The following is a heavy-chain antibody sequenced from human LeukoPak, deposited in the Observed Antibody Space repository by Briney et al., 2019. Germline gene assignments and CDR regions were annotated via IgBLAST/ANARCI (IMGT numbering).Heavy chain of an antibody. J-gene: IGHJ4*02. CDR2: ISYDGSNK. CDR1: GFTFSSYG. CDR3: AKSITIFGVVIIPPPIDY. V-gene: IGHV3-30*18. D-gene: IGHD3-3*01. Sequence: GGSLRLSCAASGFTFSSYGMHWVRQAPGKGLEWVAVISYDGSNKYYADSVKGRFTISRDNSKNTLYLQMNSLGAEDTAVYYCAKSITIFGVVIIPPPIDYWGQGTLVTVSS.